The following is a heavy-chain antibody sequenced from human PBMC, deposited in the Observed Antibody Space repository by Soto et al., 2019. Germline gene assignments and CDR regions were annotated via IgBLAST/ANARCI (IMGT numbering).Heavy chain of an antibody. CDR1: GFTFSRHA. CDR2: ISRDGSYI. V-gene: IGHV3-30*04. D-gene: IGHD3-3*01. J-gene: IGHJ4*01. Sequence: GGSLILSCAASGFTFSRHAIHWVRLTPGRGLEWVLAISRDGSYIYYTDSVEGRFTVSRDNSKNTVFVQMNRLIPDDTALYFCARSMNGGVAESCDYSGHATRVTVSS. CDR3: ARSMNGGVAESCDY.